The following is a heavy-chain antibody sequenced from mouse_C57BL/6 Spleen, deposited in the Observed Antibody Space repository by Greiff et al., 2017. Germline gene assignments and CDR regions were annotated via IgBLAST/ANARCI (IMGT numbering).Heavy chain of an antibody. J-gene: IGHJ2*01. CDR2: IHPNSGST. CDR3: ARPYSNYVGY. V-gene: IGHV1-64*01. Sequence: QVQLKQPGAELVKPGASVKLSCKASGYTFTSYWMHWVKQRPGQGLEWIGMIHPNSGSTNYNEKFKSKATLTVDKSSSTAYMQLSSLTSEDSAVYYCARPYSNYVGYWGQGTTLTVSS. CDR1: GYTFTSYW. D-gene: IGHD2-5*01.